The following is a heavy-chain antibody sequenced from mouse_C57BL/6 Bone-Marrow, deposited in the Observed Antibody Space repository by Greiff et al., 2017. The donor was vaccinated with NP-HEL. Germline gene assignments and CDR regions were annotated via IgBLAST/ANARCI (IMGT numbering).Heavy chain of an antibody. J-gene: IGHJ4*01. Sequence: VQLQQPGAELVKPGASVKMSCKASGYTFTSYWITWVKQRPGQGLEWIGDIYPGSGSTNYNEKFKSKATLTVDTSSSTAYMQLSSLTSEDSAVXYCARVTTVVSYYAMDYWGQGTSVTVSS. CDR1: GYTFTSYW. CDR2: IYPGSGST. V-gene: IGHV1-55*01. CDR3: ARVTTVVSYYAMDY. D-gene: IGHD1-1*01.